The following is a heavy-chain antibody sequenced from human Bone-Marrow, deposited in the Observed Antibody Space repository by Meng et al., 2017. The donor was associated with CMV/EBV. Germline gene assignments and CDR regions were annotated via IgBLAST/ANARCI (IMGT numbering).Heavy chain of an antibody. CDR1: GFTFSSYS. CDR2: ISSSSSYI. D-gene: IGHD1-26*01. Sequence: GGSLLSCAASGFTFSSYSMNWVRQAPGKGLEWVSSISSSSSYIYYADSVKGRFTISRDNAKNSLYLQMNSLRAEDTSVYYCTSRSQGGTDYYYYGMDVWGQGTTVSVSS. J-gene: IGHJ6*02. CDR3: TSRSQGGTDYYYYGMDV. V-gene: IGHV3-21*01.